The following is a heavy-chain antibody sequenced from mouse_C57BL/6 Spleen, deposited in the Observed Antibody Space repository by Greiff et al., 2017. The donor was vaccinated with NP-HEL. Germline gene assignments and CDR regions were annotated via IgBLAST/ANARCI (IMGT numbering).Heavy chain of an antibody. J-gene: IGHJ1*03. D-gene: IGHD2-1*01. Sequence: EVQVVESGGGLVKPGGSLKLSCAASGFTFSDYGMHWVRQAPEKGLEWVAYISSGSSTIYYADTVKGRFTISRDNAKNTPCLQMTSLRSEDTAMYYCARPYGNYWYFDVWGTGTTVTVSS. V-gene: IGHV5-17*01. CDR3: ARPYGNYWYFDV. CDR2: ISSGSSTI. CDR1: GFTFSDYG.